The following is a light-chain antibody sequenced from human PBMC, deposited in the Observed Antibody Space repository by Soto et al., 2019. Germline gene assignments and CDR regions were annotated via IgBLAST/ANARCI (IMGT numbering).Light chain of an antibody. J-gene: IGKJ1*01. CDR1: QSVSSSY. CDR2: GAS. Sequence: EIVLTQSPGTLSLSPGERATLSCRASQSVSSSYLSWYQQKPGQAPRLLIHGASSRAPGIPDRFSGSGSGTDFTLTISGLEPEDLAVYYCQQYGSLPRTFCQGTKVDIK. V-gene: IGKV3-20*01. CDR3: QQYGSLPRT.